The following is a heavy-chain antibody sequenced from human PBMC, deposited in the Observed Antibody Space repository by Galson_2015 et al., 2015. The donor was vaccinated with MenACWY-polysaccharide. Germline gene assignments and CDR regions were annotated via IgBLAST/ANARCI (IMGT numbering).Heavy chain of an antibody. CDR2: IKQDGSAI. D-gene: IGHD2-2*03. CDR1: GFTFSTYW. Sequence: SLRLSCAASGFTFSTYWMNWVRQAPGKGLEWVAIIKQDGSAIHYMDSVRGRFTISRDNAKNSLFLQMNSLRTEDTAVYYCAGGSGYLIGDWGQGTLVTVSS. J-gene: IGHJ4*02. CDR3: AGGSGYLIGD. V-gene: IGHV3-7*03.